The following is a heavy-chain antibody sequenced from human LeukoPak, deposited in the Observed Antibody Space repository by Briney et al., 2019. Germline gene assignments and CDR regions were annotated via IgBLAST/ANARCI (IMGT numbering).Heavy chain of an antibody. V-gene: IGHV1-18*01. CDR3: ARAGGIVVVVAAIEFDY. Sequence: VASVKVSCKASGYTFTSYGISWVRQAPGQGLEWMGWISAYNGNTNYAQKLQGRVTMTTDTSTSTAYMELRSLRSDDTAVYYCARAGGIVVVVAAIEFDYWGQGTLVTVSS. J-gene: IGHJ4*02. CDR1: GYTFTSYG. CDR2: ISAYNGNT. D-gene: IGHD2-15*01.